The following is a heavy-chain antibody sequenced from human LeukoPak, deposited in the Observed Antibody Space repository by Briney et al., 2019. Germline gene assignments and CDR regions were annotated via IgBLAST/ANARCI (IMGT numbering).Heavy chain of an antibody. V-gene: IGHV3-30*18. Sequence: PGGSLRLSFAASGFTFSSYGMHWVRQAPGKGLEWVAVISYDGSNKYYADSVKGRFTISRDNSKNTLYLQMNSLRAEDTAVYYCAKDHRLEWTLAVDYWGQGTLVTVSS. CDR3: AKDHRLEWTLAVDY. CDR2: ISYDGSNK. J-gene: IGHJ4*02. CDR1: GFTFSSYG. D-gene: IGHD3-3*01.